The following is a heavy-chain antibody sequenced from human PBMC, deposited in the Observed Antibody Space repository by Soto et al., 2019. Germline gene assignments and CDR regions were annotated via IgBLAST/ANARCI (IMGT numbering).Heavy chain of an antibody. J-gene: IGHJ5*02. CDR2: IYWNDDK. V-gene: IGHV2-5*01. CDR3: AHVRRGYYDRYNWFDP. Sequence: TVVNPTQTLTLTCTFSGFSLSTSGVGVGWIRQPPGKALEWLALIYWNDDKRYSPSLKSRRTTTKDTTKNQVVLTMTNMDPVDTATYYCAHVRRGYYDRYNWFDPWGQGTLVTVSS. CDR1: GFSLSTSGVG. D-gene: IGHD3-22*01.